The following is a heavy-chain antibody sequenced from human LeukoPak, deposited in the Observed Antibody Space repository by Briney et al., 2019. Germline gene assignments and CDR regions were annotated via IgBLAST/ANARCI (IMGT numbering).Heavy chain of an antibody. Sequence: PSETLSLTCTVSGGSISSYYWSWIRQSPGKGLEWIGYIYYSGSTNYNPSLNSRVTISVDTSKNQFSLKLYSVTAADTAVYYCARHSSTYYDYAWGSYPYMDVWGNGTTVTVSS. CDR3: ARHSSTYYDYAWGSYPYMDV. D-gene: IGHD3-16*02. V-gene: IGHV4-59*08. CDR1: GGSISSYY. J-gene: IGHJ6*03. CDR2: IYYSGST.